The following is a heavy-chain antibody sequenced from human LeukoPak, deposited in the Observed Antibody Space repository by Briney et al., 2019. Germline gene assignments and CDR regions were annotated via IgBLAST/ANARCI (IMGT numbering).Heavy chain of an antibody. CDR2: ISSSGDTI. CDR1: GFTFSTYE. J-gene: IGHJ6*03. CDR3: ARFQLEQAYYYYYMDV. D-gene: IGHD1/OR15-1a*01. V-gene: IGHV3-48*03. Sequence: GGSLRLSCAASGFTFSTYEMNWVRQAPGEGLEWISYISSSGDTIFYADSVKGRFTISKDNAKNSLYLQMNSLRAEDTAVYYCARFQLEQAYYYYYMDVWGKGTTVTISS.